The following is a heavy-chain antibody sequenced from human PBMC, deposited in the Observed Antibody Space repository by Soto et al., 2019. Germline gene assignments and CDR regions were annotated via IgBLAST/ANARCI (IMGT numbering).Heavy chain of an antibody. CDR1: GFTFSVYS. CDR3: ARGRLWSFDF. CDR2: ISSDSGTI. J-gene: IGHJ4*02. Sequence: GGSLRLSCAVSGFTFSVYSMNWVRQATGRGLEWISYISSDSGTIYYADSLKGRFTISRDNGKNSLYLQMNSLTDEDTAVYYCARGRLWSFDFWGQGTLVTVSS. D-gene: IGHD3-10*01. V-gene: IGHV3-48*02.